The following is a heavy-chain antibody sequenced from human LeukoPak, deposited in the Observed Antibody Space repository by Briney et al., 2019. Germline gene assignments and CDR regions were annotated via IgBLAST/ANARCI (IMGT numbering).Heavy chain of an antibody. CDR2: IYYSGST. Sequence: PSETLSLTCTVSGGSISSSNYYWGWIRQPPGKGLEWIGSIYYSGSTYYNPSLKSRVTISVDTSKNQFSLKLSSVTAADTAVYYGARHQSYYGDFFYWGQGTLVTVSS. CDR1: GGSISSSNYY. D-gene: IGHD4-17*01. CDR3: ARHQSYYGDFFY. V-gene: IGHV4-39*01. J-gene: IGHJ4*02.